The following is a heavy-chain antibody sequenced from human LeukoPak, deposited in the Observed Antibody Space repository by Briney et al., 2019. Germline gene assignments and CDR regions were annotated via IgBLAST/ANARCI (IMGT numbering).Heavy chain of an antibody. CDR1: GGSFSGYY. CDR2: INHSGST. CDR3: ARGRGVAIFGDY. V-gene: IGHV4-34*01. Sequence: SETLSLTCAVYGGSFSGYYWSWIRQPPGKGLEWIGEINHSGSTNYNPPLKSRVTISVDTSKNQFSLKLSSVTAADTAVYYCARGRGVAIFGDYWGQGTLVTVSS. J-gene: IGHJ4*02. D-gene: IGHD3-3*01.